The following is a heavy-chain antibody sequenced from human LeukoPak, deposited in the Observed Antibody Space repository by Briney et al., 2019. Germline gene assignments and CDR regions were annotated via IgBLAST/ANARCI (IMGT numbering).Heavy chain of an antibody. CDR1: GFTFSSYA. J-gene: IGHJ4*02. D-gene: IGHD1-1*01. V-gene: IGHV3-23*01. CDR2: ISGSGGST. CDR3: AKDRETGKRRKLGGNDY. Sequence: GGSLRLSCAASGFTFSSYAMSWVRQAPGKGLEWVSAISGSGGSTYYADSVKGRFTISRDNSKNTLYLQMNSLRAEDAAVYYCAKDRETGKRRKLGGNDYWGQGTLVTVSS.